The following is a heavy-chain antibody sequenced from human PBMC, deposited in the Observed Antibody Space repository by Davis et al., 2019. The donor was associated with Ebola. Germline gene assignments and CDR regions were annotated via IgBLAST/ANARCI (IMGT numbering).Heavy chain of an antibody. CDR3: ARPEVAGTEVAWFDS. V-gene: IGHV5-51*01. CDR2: INPGDSDT. D-gene: IGHD6-19*01. J-gene: IGHJ5*01. CDR1: GYSFTSYW. Sequence: GESLKISCKGSGYSFTSYWIGWVRQMPGKGLDWMGIINPGDSDTRYSPSFQGQVTIPADKSTSTVYLQWGSLKASDTAIYYCARPEVAGTEVAWFDSWGQGTLVTVSS.